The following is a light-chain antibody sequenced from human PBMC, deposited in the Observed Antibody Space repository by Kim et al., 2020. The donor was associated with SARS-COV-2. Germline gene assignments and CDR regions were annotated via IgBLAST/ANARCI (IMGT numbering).Light chain of an antibody. CDR2: EVT. CDR3: CSYAGTSTFVV. Sequence: QSITIACPGASGDVGSYNLVSWYQHHPGKAPKLMIYEVTKRPSGVSNRFSGSKSGNTASLTISGLQAEDEADYYCCSYAGTSTFVVFGGGTQLTVL. J-gene: IGLJ2*01. CDR1: SGDVGSYNL. V-gene: IGLV2-23*02.